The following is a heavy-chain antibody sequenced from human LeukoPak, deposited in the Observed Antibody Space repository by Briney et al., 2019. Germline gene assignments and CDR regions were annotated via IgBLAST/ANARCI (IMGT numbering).Heavy chain of an antibody. J-gene: IGHJ4*02. CDR3: ARVPPAVLINTSA. Sequence: PGGSLRLSCAASGFTVGNNYMNWVRQAPGKGLEWVSLIFSHGETSYADSVKGRFTISRDNSKNTLYLQMNGLRVEDTAVYYCARVPPAVLINTSAWGQGTLGTVSP. CDR2: IFSHGET. D-gene: IGHD3-3*02. CDR1: GFTVGNNY. V-gene: IGHV3-66*01.